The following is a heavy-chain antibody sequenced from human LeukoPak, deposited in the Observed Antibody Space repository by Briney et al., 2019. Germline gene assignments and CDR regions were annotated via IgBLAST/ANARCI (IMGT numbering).Heavy chain of an antibody. J-gene: IGHJ4*02. CDR3: ARGGYDFWSGYYLDY. D-gene: IGHD3-3*01. Sequence: SETLSLTCTVSGGSISSYYWSWIRQPPGKGLEWIGYIYYSGSTNYNPSLKSRVTISVDTSKNQFSLKLSSVTAADTAVYYCARGGYDFWSGYYLDYWGQGTLVTVSS. CDR2: IYYSGST. V-gene: IGHV4-59*01. CDR1: GGSISSYY.